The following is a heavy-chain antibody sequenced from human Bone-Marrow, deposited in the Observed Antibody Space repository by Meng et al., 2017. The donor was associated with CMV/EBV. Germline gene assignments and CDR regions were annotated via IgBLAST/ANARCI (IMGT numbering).Heavy chain of an antibody. J-gene: IGHJ6*02. CDR2: ISSSRSTI. CDR3: ARAGRLVPAANYSYYFGMDV. V-gene: IGHV3-48*04. CDR1: GFTFSSYT. D-gene: IGHD2-2*01. Sequence: GGSLRLSCAASGFTFSSYTMNWVRQAPGKGLEWFSYISSSRSTICYADSVKGRFTISRDNAKNSLYLQMNSLRAEDTAVYYCARAGRLVPAANYSYYFGMDVWGQGNTVTVSS.